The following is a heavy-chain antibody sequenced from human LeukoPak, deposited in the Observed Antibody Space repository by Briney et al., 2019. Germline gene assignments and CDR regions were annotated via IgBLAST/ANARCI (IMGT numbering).Heavy chain of an antibody. CDR3: AKDSSGWSHIYMAV. V-gene: IGHV3-23*01. D-gene: IGHD6-19*01. CDR1: EFTFSSYA. Sequence: GGSLRLSCAASEFTFSSYALTWVRQAPGKGLEWMSGISAGGGTTYYADSVKGRFTISRDNSKKTVYLQMNSLRAEDTAVYYCAKDSSGWSHIYMAVGGKRTTVTVPS. J-gene: IGHJ6*03. CDR2: ISAGGGTT.